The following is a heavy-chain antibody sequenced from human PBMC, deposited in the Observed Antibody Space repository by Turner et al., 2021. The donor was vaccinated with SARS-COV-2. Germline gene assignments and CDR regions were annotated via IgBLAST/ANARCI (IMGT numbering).Heavy chain of an antibody. CDR2: ISSYGGST. CDR1: GFTFSTYA. D-gene: IGHD3-3*01. V-gene: IGHV3-64*01. J-gene: IGHJ4*02. Sequence: EVQLVESGGGLVQPGGSLRLSCAASGFTFSTYAMHLVRQAPGKGLEYVSAISSYGGSTYYANSVKGRFTISRDNSKNTLYLQMGSLRAEDMAVYYCARDWRAGNYWGQGTLVTVSS. CDR3: ARDWRAGNY.